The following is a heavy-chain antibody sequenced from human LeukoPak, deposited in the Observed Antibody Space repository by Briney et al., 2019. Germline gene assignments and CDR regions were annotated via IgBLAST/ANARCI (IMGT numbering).Heavy chain of an antibody. V-gene: IGHV3-30-3*01. CDR1: GFTFSSYA. D-gene: IGHD1-14*01. J-gene: IGHJ4*02. CDR3: ARPASDRKYYFDY. Sequence: GRSLRLSCAASGFTFSSYAMHWVRQAPGKGLEWVAVISYDGSNKCYADSVKGRFTISRDNSKNTLYLQLNSLRAEDTAVYYCARPASDRKYYFDYWGQGTLVTVSS. CDR2: ISYDGSNK.